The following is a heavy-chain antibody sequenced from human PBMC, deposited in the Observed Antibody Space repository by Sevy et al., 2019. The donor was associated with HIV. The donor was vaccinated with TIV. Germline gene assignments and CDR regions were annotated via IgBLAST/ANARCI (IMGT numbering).Heavy chain of an antibody. CDR1: GFTFSNAW. CDR2: IKSKTDGGTT. J-gene: IGHJ6*02. Sequence: GGSLRLSCAASGFTFSNAWMSWVRQAPGKGLEWVGRIKSKTDGGTTDYAAPVKGRFTISRDDSKNTLYLQMNSLKTEDTAVYYCTTEPDVIFGSGYHYYYGMDVWGQRTTVTVSS. V-gene: IGHV3-15*01. D-gene: IGHD3-3*01. CDR3: TTEPDVIFGSGYHYYYGMDV.